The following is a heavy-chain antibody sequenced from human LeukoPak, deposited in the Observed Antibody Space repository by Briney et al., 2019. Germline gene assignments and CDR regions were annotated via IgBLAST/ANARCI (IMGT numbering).Heavy chain of an antibody. CDR1: GYTFTDYY. CDR2: VDPEDGET. Sequence: ASVKIPCKVSGYTFTDYYMHWVQQAPGKGLEWMGLVDPEDGETIYAEKFQGRVTITADTSTDTAYMELSSLRSEDTAVYYCATSRGYSSGWFDYWGQGTLVTVSS. J-gene: IGHJ4*02. CDR3: ATSRGYSSGWFDY. D-gene: IGHD6-19*01. V-gene: IGHV1-69-2*01.